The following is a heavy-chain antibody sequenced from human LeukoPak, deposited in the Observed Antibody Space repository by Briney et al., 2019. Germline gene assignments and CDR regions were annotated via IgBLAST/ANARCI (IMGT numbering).Heavy chain of an antibody. V-gene: IGHV4-59*01. Sequence: SETLSLTCTVSGGSISSYYWGWIRQPPGKGLEWIGYIYYSGSTNYNPSLKSRVTISVDTSKNQFSLKLSSVTAADTAVYYCARESSGSYPPYFFDYWGQGALVTVSS. D-gene: IGHD1-26*01. J-gene: IGHJ4*02. CDR3: ARESSGSYPPYFFDY. CDR2: IYYSGST. CDR1: GGSISSYY.